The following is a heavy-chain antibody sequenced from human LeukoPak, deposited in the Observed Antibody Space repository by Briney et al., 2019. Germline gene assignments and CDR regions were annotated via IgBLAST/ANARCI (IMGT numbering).Heavy chain of an antibody. CDR3: ARGIPVIWSGYYRGFGNWFDP. V-gene: IGHV4-61*01. CDR1: GGSITSSRYY. Sequence: PSETLSLTCIVSGGSITSSRYYWTWIRQPPGKGLEWVGYIYYSGSTNHNPSLKSRVTISVDTSKNQFSLKLSSVTAADTAVYYCARGIPVIWSGYYRGFGNWFDPWGQGTLVTVSS. D-gene: IGHD3-3*01. J-gene: IGHJ5*02. CDR2: IYYSGST.